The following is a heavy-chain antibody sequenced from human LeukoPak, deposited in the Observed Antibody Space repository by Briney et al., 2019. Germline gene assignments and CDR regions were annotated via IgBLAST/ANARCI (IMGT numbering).Heavy chain of an antibody. J-gene: IGHJ4*02. CDR2: INHSGST. Sequence: SETLSLTCAVYGGSFSSYSWSWIRQAPGKGLEWIGEINHSGSTSYDPSLKSRVTISVDTSKNQFSLNLSSVTAADTAVYYCARDNSVTIAGHHTLDYWGQGTLVTVSS. CDR1: GGSFSSYS. CDR3: ARDNSVTIAGHHTLDY. D-gene: IGHD4-17*01. V-gene: IGHV4-34*01.